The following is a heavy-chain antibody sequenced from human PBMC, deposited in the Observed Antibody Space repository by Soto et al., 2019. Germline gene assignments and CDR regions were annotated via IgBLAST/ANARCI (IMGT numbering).Heavy chain of an antibody. CDR1: GFTFSNAW. D-gene: IGHD2-2*02. CDR3: STVEVDSPGYCSSTSCYRYYYYMDV. J-gene: IGHJ6*03. Sequence: GGSLRLSCAASGFTFSNAWMSWVRQAPGKGLEWVDRIKSKTDAGTTDYAAPVKGRFTISRDDSKNTLYLQMNSLKTEDTAVYYCSTVEVDSPGYCSSTSCYRYYYYMDVWGKGTTVTVSS. V-gene: IGHV3-15*01. CDR2: IKSKTDAGTT.